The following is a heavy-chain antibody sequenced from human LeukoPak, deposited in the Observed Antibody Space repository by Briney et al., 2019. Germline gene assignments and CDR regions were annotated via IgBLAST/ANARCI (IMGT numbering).Heavy chain of an antibody. CDR2: IDEHGHNT. V-gene: IGHV3-7*01. J-gene: IGHJ4*02. CDR3: SRSGVTHGIDL. Sequence: GRSLRLSCEVSGFYVGLYWMSWVRQAPGKGLEWVANIDEHGHNTFYGDSVRGRFTISRENAQNSLSLEMNDLRPEDTALYYCSRSGVTHGIDLCGQGILVSVFS. D-gene: IGHD3-3*01. CDR1: GFYVGLYW.